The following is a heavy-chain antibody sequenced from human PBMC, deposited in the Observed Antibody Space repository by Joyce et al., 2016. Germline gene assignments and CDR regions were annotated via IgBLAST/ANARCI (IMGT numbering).Heavy chain of an antibody. CDR2: MYNSETS. D-gene: IGHD3-10*01. J-gene: IGHJ6*02. V-gene: IGHV4-61*01. CDR1: GDSFSDTSYY. Sequence: HLQESGPGLVKPSETLSLTCTISGDSFSDTSYYWTWIRQLPGKGLEWLGFMYNSETSHYNPSLGGRLSIYAGASKKQFSLRLTSVTSADTAVYYCATSLPSRVGGFQFFGMDVWGQGTTVIVS. CDR3: ATSLPSRVGGFQFFGMDV.